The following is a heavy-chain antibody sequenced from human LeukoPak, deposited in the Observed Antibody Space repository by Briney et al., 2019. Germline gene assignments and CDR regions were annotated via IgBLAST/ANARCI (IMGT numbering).Heavy chain of an antibody. CDR3: AREFYYGDYDYYYYYGMDV. J-gene: IGHJ6*02. Sequence: PGGSLRLSCAASGFTFSDYYMSWLRQAPGKGLEWVSYISSSGSTIYYADSVKGRFTISSDNAKNSLYLQMNSLRAEDTAVYYCAREFYYGDYDYYYYYGMDVWGQGTTVTVSS. CDR1: GFTFSDYY. V-gene: IGHV3-11*01. D-gene: IGHD4-17*01. CDR2: ISSSGSTI.